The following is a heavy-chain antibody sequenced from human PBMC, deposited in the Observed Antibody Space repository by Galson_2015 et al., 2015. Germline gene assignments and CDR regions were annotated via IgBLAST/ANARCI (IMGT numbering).Heavy chain of an antibody. CDR3: ASAGHRIHSGSFHPAFYFDY. D-gene: IGHD1-26*01. Sequence: SLRLSCAASGFTFSSYGMHWVRQAPGKGLEWVAVIWYDGSNKYYADSVKGRFTISRDNSKNTLYLQMNSLRAEDTAVYYCASAGHRIHSGSFHPAFYFDYWGQGTLVTVSS. V-gene: IGHV3-33*01. J-gene: IGHJ4*02. CDR1: GFTFSSYG. CDR2: IWYDGSNK.